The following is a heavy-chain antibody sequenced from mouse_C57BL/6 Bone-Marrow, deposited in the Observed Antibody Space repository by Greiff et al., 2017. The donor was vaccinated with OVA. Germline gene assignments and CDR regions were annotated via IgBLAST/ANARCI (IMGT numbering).Heavy chain of an antibody. CDR3: ARRAQATFYAMDY. J-gene: IGHJ4*01. Sequence: EVQLVESGGGLVKPGGSLKLSCAASGFTFSDYGMHWVRQAPEKGLEWVAYISSGSSTIYYADTVKGRFTISRDNAKNTLFLQRTSLRSEDTAMYYCARRAQATFYAMDYWGQGTSVTVSS. CDR1: GFTFSDYG. D-gene: IGHD3-2*02. CDR2: ISSGSSTI. V-gene: IGHV5-17*01.